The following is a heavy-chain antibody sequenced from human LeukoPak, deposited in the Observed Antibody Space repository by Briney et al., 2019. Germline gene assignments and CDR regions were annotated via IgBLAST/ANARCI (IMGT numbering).Heavy chain of an antibody. CDR1: GFTFSDHY. CDR3: AKVHHDYYDSSGYAFDI. J-gene: IGHJ3*02. V-gene: IGHV3-30*18. Sequence: PGGSLRLSCAASGFTFSDHYMTWIRQAPGKGLEWVAVISYDGSNKYYADSVKGRFTISRDNSKNTLYLQMNSLRAEDTAVHYCAKVHHDYYDSSGYAFDIWGQGTMVTVSS. D-gene: IGHD3-22*01. CDR2: ISYDGSNK.